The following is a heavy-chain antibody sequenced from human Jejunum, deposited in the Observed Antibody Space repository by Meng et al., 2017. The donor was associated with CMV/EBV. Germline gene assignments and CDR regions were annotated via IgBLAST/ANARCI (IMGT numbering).Heavy chain of an antibody. Sequence: AMYWVRQAPDKGLKLVALLSYDGSNTYYADSVKGRFTISRDNSRNTLYLQMDSLRGDDTAVYYCARDQDSGSSQFYSHFYGMDVWGQGTTVTVSS. V-gene: IGHV3-30-3*01. CDR1: A. J-gene: IGHJ6*02. D-gene: IGHD6-6*01. CDR3: ARDQDSGSSQFYSHFYGMDV. CDR2: LSYDGSNT.